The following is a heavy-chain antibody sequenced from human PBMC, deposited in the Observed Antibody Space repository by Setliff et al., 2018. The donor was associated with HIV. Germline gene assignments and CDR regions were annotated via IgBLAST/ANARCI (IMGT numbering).Heavy chain of an antibody. V-gene: IGHV4-4*09. J-gene: IGHJ4*02. Sequence: SETLSLTCVVSDDSFSNYDWTWIRQPPGKALQWIGYISSSGTTNYNPSLRSRVTISIETSNTHFSLWLRSVTAADTATYFCARLGRAIDDGGCSLRLDFWGQGMLVTVS. D-gene: IGHD2-15*01. CDR3: ARLGRAIDDGGCSLRLDF. CDR2: ISSSGTT. CDR1: DDSFSNYD.